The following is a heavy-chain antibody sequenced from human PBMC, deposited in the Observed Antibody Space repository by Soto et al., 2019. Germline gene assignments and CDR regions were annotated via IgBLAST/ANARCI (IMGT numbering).Heavy chain of an antibody. V-gene: IGHV3-66*01. CDR3: AGGRGVLRYFDWPDAFDI. CDR2: IYSGGST. CDR1: GFTVSSNY. D-gene: IGHD3-9*01. J-gene: IGHJ3*02. Sequence: PGGSLRLSCAASGFTVSSNYMIWVRQAPGKGLEWVSVIYSGGSTYYADSVKGRFTISRDNSKNTLYPQMNSLRAEDTAVYYCAGGRGVLRYFDWPDAFDIWGQGTMVTVSS.